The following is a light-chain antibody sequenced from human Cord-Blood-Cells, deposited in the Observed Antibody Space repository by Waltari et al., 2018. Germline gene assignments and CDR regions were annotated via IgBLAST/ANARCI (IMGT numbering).Light chain of an antibody. CDR3: QKYNSALFT. J-gene: IGKJ3*01. CDR1: QGISNY. CDR2: AAS. V-gene: IGKV1-27*01. Sequence: DIQMTQSPSSLSAYVGDRVTITCRASQGISNYLVWYQQKPGKVPKLLIYAASTLQSGVPSRFSGSGSGTDFTLTISSLQPEDVATYYCQKYNSALFTFGPGTKVDIK.